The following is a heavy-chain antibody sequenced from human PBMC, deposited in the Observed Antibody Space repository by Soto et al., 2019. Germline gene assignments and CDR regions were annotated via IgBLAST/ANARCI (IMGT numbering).Heavy chain of an antibody. CDR2: IDSSGGT. CDR3: VRQGFGRLHGLVDV. J-gene: IGHJ6*02. V-gene: IGHV4-59*08. CDR1: DDSSSSYK. Sequence: QVQLQESGPGLVKPSETLSLTCTVSDDSSSSYKWSWIRQPPGRRLEWIGYIDSSGGTSYNPSLQSRVTISVDTSTKRSSLKLSSVTAADTAVYYCVRQGFGRLHGLVDVWGQGTTVTVSS. D-gene: IGHD3-10*01.